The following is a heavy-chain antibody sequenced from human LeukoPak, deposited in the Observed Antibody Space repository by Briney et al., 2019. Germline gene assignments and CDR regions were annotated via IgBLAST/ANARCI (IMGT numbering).Heavy chain of an antibody. CDR1: GFAFGDYA. Sequence: GGSLRLSCTASGFAFGDYALTWVRQAPGKGLEWIGFIRSQVYGGTTEYAASVKDRFTISRDDSKSIAYLQMNSLKTEDTAVYYCTRVLLWFGEFSAFDYWGQGALVTVSS. V-gene: IGHV3-49*04. CDR3: TRVLLWFGEFSAFDY. CDR2: IRSQVYGGTT. D-gene: IGHD3-10*01. J-gene: IGHJ4*02.